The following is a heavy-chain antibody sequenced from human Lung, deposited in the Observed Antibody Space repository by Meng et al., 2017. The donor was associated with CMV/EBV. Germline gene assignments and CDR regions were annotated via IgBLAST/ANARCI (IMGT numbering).Heavy chain of an antibody. V-gene: IGHV1-18*01. D-gene: IGHD1-26*01. CDR1: GYTFTNYG. CDR3: ARVEVGITSGDY. Sequence: QAQLRQSGGEVKKPGASVKVSCKASGYTFTNYGITWVRHAPGQGLEWMGWISAYNGNTNYAQTLQGRVTMTTDTSTSTAYMELGSLRSDDTAVYYCARVEVGITSGDYWGQGTLVTVSS. J-gene: IGHJ4*02. CDR2: ISAYNGNT.